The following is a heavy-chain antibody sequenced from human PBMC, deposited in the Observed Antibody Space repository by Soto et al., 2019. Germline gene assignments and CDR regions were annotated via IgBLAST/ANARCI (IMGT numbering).Heavy chain of an antibody. CDR1: GYTFTSYG. CDR2: ISAYNGNT. J-gene: IGHJ4*02. Sequence: QVQLVQSGAEVKKPGASVKVSCKASGYTFTSYGISWVRQAPGQGLEWMGWISAYNGNTKYAQKLQDRVTMTTDTATRSAYMGLRSLSADGPAVHHFAREPIYFDCWCPGTLVTVSS. CDR3: AREPIYFDC. V-gene: IGHV1-18*01.